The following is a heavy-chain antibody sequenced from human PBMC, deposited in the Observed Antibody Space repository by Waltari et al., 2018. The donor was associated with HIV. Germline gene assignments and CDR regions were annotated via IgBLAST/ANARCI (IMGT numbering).Heavy chain of an antibody. Sequence: EVQLVESGGGSVQPGGSLRLSCAASGFTVSSYWMFWVRQVPGKGLVWGSRINSDGSSTTYADSVKGRFTNSRDNAKNTLYLQMNSLRAEDTAMYYCTRGNGHAFDLWGQGTMVTVSS. CDR3: TRGNGHAFDL. D-gene: IGHD2-8*01. J-gene: IGHJ3*01. CDR1: GFTVSSYW. CDR2: INSDGSST. V-gene: IGHV3-74*01.